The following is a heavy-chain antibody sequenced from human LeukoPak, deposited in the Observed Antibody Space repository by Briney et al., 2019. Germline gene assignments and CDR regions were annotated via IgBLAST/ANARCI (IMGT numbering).Heavy chain of an antibody. CDR1: GGSISSYY. V-gene: IGHV4-59*01. J-gene: IGHJ4*02. CDR3: ARAIDDYPSYFDY. D-gene: IGHD3-16*01. Sequence: SETLSLTCTVSGGSISSYYWSWLRQPPGKGVEWGGYIYYSGGTNYNPSLKSRVTISVDTSKNQFSLKLSSVTAADTAVYYCARAIDDYPSYFDYWGQGTLVTVSS. CDR2: IYYSGGT.